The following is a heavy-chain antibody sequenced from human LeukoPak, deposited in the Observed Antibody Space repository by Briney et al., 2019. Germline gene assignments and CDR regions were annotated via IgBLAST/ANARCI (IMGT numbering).Heavy chain of an antibody. Sequence: GGSLRLSCAASGFSVSNNYVSWVRQAPGKGLEWVSVLYSGGTTYYADSVKGRFTISRDNSKNTLYLQMNSLRAEDTAVYYCAGRYDSSGYPLHWGQGTLVTVSS. D-gene: IGHD3-22*01. J-gene: IGHJ4*02. V-gene: IGHV3-53*01. CDR1: GFSVSNNY. CDR3: AGRYDSSGYPLH. CDR2: LYSGGTT.